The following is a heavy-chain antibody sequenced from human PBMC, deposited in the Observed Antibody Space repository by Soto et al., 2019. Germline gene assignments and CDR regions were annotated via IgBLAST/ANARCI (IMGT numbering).Heavy chain of an antibody. CDR2: ISGSGGST. Sequence: EVQLLESGGGLVQPGGSLRLSCAASGFTFSSYAMSWVRQSPGKGLEWVSVISGSGGSTYYADSVKGRFTISRDNSKNTVDLQMNSLRAEDTDVYYCARRTSGWYLECWGQGSLVTVSS. V-gene: IGHV3-23*01. D-gene: IGHD6-19*01. CDR3: ARRTSGWYLEC. J-gene: IGHJ4*02. CDR1: GFTFSSYA.